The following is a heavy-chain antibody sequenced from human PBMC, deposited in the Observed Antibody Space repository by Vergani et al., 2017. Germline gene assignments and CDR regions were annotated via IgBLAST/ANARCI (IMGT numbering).Heavy chain of an antibody. CDR2: ICHTEDT. D-gene: IGHD2-21*01. CDR3: ARGNCGVNCPKYNWLAP. CDR1: GESFSSFY. J-gene: IGHJ5*02. V-gene: IGHV4-34*02. Sequence: QVQLQQWGAGVVKPSGTLSLTCAVFGESFSSFYWSWIRQPPGKGLEWIGEICHTEDTKYSQSLKSRVTVSVDESRNLFSLRLNSVTAADTAVYYCARGNCGVNCPKYNWLAPWGRGILVTVAS.